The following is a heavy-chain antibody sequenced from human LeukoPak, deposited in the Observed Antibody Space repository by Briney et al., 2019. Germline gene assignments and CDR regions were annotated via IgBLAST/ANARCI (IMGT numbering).Heavy chain of an antibody. V-gene: IGHV1-2*02. CDR2: INPNSGGT. Sequence: GASVKVSCKASGYTFTSYYMHWVRQAPGQGLEWMGWINPNSGGTNYAQKFQGRVTMTRDTSISTAYMELSRLRSDDTAVYHCAKDRDFWSGNDDAFDIWGQGTMVTVSS. CDR3: AKDRDFWSGNDDAFDI. D-gene: IGHD3-3*01. J-gene: IGHJ3*02. CDR1: GYTFTSYY.